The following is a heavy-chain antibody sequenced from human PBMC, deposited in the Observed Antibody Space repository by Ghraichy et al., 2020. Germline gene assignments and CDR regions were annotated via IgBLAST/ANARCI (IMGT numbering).Heavy chain of an antibody. CDR2: ISGSGGST. J-gene: IGHJ5*02. CDR1: GFTFSSYA. V-gene: IGHV3-23*01. D-gene: IGHD2-15*01. CDR3: AKSPVVVVAATPGRNWFDP. Sequence: GESLNISCAASGFTFSSYAMSWVRQAPGKGLEWVSAISGSGGSTYYADSVKGRFTISRDNSKNTLYLQMNSLRAEDTAVYYCAKSPVVVVAATPGRNWFDPWGQGTLVTVSS.